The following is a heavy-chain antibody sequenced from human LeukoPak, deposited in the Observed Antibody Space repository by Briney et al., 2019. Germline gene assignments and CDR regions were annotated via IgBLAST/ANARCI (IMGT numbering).Heavy chain of an antibody. D-gene: IGHD2-2*01. Sequence: ASVKVSCKASGYTLTAYYLHWVRQAPGQGLEWMGWINPNSGGTNYAQKFQGRVTMTRDTSIGTAHMELSRLRSDDTAVYYCARANPLYCSSTTCLFDYWGQGTLVTVSS. CDR3: ARANPLYCSSTTCLFDY. J-gene: IGHJ4*02. CDR1: GYTLTAYY. V-gene: IGHV1-2*02. CDR2: INPNSGGT.